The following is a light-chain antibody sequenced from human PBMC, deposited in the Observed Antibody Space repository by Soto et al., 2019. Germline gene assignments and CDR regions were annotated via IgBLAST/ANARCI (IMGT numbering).Light chain of an antibody. CDR1: SRDVRGYNY. Sequence: QSALTQPASVSGSPGQSVTISCTGTSRDVRGYNYVAWYQQHPGKAPQLIIYDVTNRPSGVSNRFSGSKSAYTASLTISGLQAEDEADYFCSSYTTTSTPPAFGTGTKLTVL. CDR2: DVT. CDR3: SSYTTTSTPPA. V-gene: IGLV2-14*01. J-gene: IGLJ1*01.